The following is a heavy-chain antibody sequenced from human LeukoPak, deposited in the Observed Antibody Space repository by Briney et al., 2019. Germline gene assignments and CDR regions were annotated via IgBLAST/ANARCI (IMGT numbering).Heavy chain of an antibody. CDR1: GGSFSGYY. CDR2: MIHSGST. Sequence: PSETLSLTCAVYGGSFSGYYWSRIRQPPGEGLEWIGEMIHSGSTNYNPSLKSRVTISVDTSKNQFSLKLSSVTAADTAVYYCARYLRFLGVWAPRYMDVWGKGTTVTVSS. D-gene: IGHD3-3*01. V-gene: IGHV4-34*12. J-gene: IGHJ6*03. CDR3: ARYLRFLGVWAPRYMDV.